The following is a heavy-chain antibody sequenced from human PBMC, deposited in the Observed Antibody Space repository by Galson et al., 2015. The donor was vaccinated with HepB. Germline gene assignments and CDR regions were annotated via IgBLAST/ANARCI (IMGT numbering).Heavy chain of an antibody. CDR1: GYTFTSYG. J-gene: IGHJ6*03. D-gene: IGHD1-26*01. CDR3: ARVTLSGIGELYYYYYYMDV. Sequence: SVKVSCKASGYTFTSYGISWVRQAPGQGLEWMGWISAYNGNTNYAQKLQGRVTMTTDTSTSTAYMELRSLRSDDTAVYYCARVTLSGIGELYYYYYYMDVWGKGTTVTVSS. V-gene: IGHV1-18*01. CDR2: ISAYNGNT.